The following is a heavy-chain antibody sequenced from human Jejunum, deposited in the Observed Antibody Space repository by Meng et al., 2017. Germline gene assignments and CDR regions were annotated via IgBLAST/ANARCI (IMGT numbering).Heavy chain of an antibody. V-gene: IGHV3-7*01. J-gene: IGHJ4*02. CDR1: RFTCSNTW. D-gene: IGHD6-13*01. CDR2: INPEGSEK. Sequence: VQQVGCGGRLVHPWVSLVPSCADSRFTCSNTWMRWGRQAPGKGLEWVANINPEGSEKSYLDSVKGRFTVSRDNAKNSLYLQMNNLRVEDTAVYYCARLFRSWHAYWGQGTLVTVSS. CDR3: ARLFRSWHAY.